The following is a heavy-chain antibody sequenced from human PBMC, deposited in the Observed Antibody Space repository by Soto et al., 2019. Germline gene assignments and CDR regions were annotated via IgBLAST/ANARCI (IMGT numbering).Heavy chain of an antibody. CDR3: ARVTVTTSGYYYGMDV. D-gene: IGHD4-17*01. CDR2: IIPIFGTA. V-gene: IGHV1-69*12. CDR1: GGTFSSYA. J-gene: IGHJ6*02. Sequence: QVQLVQSGAEVKKPGSSVKVSCKSSGGTFSSYAISWVRQAPGQGLEWMGGIIPIFGTANYAQKFQGRVTIPADDSTSTAYMELSSLRSEDTAVYYCARVTVTTSGYYYGMDVWGQGTTVTVSS.